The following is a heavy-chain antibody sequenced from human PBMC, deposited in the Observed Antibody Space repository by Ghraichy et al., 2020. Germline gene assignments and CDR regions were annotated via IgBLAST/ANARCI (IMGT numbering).Heavy chain of an antibody. CDR3: AKGHSTSWSPFDH. D-gene: IGHD6-13*01. Sequence: LSLTCAASGFTFSSYAMTWVRQAPGKGLEWVSTIRGSGTTTYTADSVKGRFTISRDNSKDALFLQMNSLRAEDTAIYYCAKGHSTSWSPFDHWGQGTLVTVSS. CDR2: IRGSGTTT. J-gene: IGHJ4*02. V-gene: IGHV3-23*01. CDR1: GFTFSSYA.